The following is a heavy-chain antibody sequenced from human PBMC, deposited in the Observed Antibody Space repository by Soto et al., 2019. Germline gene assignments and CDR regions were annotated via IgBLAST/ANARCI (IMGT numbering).Heavy chain of an antibody. D-gene: IGHD3-10*01. J-gene: IGHJ6*02. V-gene: IGHV3-30-3*01. CDR3: ARGWFGEYDYYYGMDV. CDR1: GFTFSSYA. Sequence: PGGSLRLSCAASGFTFSSYAMHWFRQAPGKGLEWVAVISYDGSNKYYADSVKGRFTISRDNSKNTLYLQMNSLRAEDTAVYYCARGWFGEYDYYYGMDVWGQGTTVTVSS. CDR2: ISYDGSNK.